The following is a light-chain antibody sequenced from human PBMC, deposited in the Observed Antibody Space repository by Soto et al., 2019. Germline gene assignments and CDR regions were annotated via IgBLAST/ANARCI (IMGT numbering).Light chain of an antibody. CDR2: RNN. CDR3: AAWDDSLRV. V-gene: IGLV1-47*01. Sequence: QSVLTQPPSASGTPGQRVTSSCSGSSSNIGSNYVYWYQQLPGTAPKLLIYRNNQGPSGVPDRFSGSKSGTSASLAISGLRCADEADYYCAAWDDSLRVFGGGTKVTVL. J-gene: IGLJ3*02. CDR1: SSNIGSNY.